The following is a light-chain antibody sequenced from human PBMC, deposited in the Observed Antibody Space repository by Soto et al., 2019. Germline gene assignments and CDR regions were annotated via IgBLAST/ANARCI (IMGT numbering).Light chain of an antibody. CDR3: QQYFSTPYT. CDR1: QSILYSSNQRNY. V-gene: IGKV4-1*01. Sequence: DIVMTQSPDSLTVSPGERATINCKSSQSILYSSNQRNYLAWYQQKPGQPPKLLIYWASIRESGVPDRFSGSGSGTDFTLTISSLQAEDVAVYYCQQYFSTPYTFGQGTKLEIK. CDR2: WAS. J-gene: IGKJ2*01.